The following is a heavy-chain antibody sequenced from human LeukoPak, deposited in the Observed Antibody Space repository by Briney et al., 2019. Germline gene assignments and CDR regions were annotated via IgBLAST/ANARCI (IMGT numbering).Heavy chain of an antibody. D-gene: IGHD3-22*01. V-gene: IGHV5-51*01. Sequence: GESLKISCKGSGYTFTSYWINWVRQMPGKGLEWMGSVYPGDSDARYSPSFQGQVTVSADRSISTAYLQWSSLKASDTAMYYCARQFYYDRSGFFEGAYWGQGSLVTVSS. CDR2: VYPGDSDA. CDR1: GYTFTSYW. J-gene: IGHJ4*02. CDR3: ARQFYYDRSGFFEGAY.